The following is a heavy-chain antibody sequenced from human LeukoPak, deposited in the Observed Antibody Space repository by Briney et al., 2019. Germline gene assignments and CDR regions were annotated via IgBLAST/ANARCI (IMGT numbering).Heavy chain of an antibody. Sequence: ASVKVSCKASGYTFTSYYMHWVRQAPGQGLEWMGIINPSGGSTSYAQKFQGRVTMTRNTSISTAYMELSSLRSEDTAVYYCARGLSGGYYGDDYWGQGTLVTVSS. J-gene: IGHJ4*02. CDR2: INPSGGST. V-gene: IGHV1-46*01. CDR3: ARGLSGGYYGDDY. D-gene: IGHD4-17*01. CDR1: GYTFTSYY.